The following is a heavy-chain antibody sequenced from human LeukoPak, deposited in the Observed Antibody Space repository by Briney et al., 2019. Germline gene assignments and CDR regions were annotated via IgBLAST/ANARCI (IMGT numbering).Heavy chain of an antibody. Sequence: GGSLRLSCAASGFTVSGNYMSWVRQAPGKGLEWVSVIYTAGSTYNADSVKGRFAISRDKSKNTLYLQMNTLRAEDTAVYFCAGGNTWPGLSYWGQGTLLTVSS. CDR2: IYTAGST. CDR3: AGGNTWPGLSY. J-gene: IGHJ4*02. CDR1: GFTVSGNY. D-gene: IGHD6-25*01. V-gene: IGHV3-53*01.